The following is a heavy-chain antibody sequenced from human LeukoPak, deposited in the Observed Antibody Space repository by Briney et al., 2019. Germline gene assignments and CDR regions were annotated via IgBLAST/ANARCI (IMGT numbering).Heavy chain of an antibody. CDR3: AKGTTYYDFLNWFDP. CDR1: GFTFSSYG. CDR2: ISYDGSNK. J-gene: IGHJ5*02. V-gene: IGHV3-30*18. Sequence: QPGGSLRLSCAASGFTFSSYGMHWVRQAPGKGLEWVAVISYDGSNKYYADSVKGRFTISRDNSKNTLYLQMNSLRAEDTAVYYCAKGTTYYDFLNWFDPWGQGTLVTVSS. D-gene: IGHD3-3*01.